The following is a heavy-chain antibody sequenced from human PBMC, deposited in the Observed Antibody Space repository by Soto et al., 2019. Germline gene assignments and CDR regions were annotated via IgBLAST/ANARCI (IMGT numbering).Heavy chain of an antibody. Sequence: QVQLVESGGGVVQPGRSLRLSCAASGFTFSSYGMHWVRQAPGKGLEWVAVIWYDGSNKYYADSVKGRFTISRDNSKNTLYLQMNSLRAEDTAVYYCARDPNYYDSSGPFDPWGQGTLVTVSS. V-gene: IGHV3-33*01. J-gene: IGHJ5*02. CDR1: GFTFSSYG. CDR2: IWYDGSNK. CDR3: ARDPNYYDSSGPFDP. D-gene: IGHD3-22*01.